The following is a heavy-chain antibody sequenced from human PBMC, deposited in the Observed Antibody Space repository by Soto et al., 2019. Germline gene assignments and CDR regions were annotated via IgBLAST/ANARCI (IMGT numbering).Heavy chain of an antibody. D-gene: IGHD1-26*01. CDR1: GYKFATYW. J-gene: IGHJ4*01. CDR2: IYPGKSKT. CDR3: GRHYGGATPGIDY. V-gene: IGHV5-51*01. Sequence: GESLKISCEGSGYKFATYWIAWVRQMPGRGLEWMGIIYPGKSKTIYSPSFQGRVTISAVQSTNTAYLELSRLQASDTAIYYCGRHYGGATPGIDYWGQGTLVPVSS.